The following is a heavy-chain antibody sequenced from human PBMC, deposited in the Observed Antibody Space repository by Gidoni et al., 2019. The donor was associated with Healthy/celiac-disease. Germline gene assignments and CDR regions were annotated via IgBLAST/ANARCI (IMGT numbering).Heavy chain of an antibody. CDR3: ARQPYCGGDCMWFDP. Sequence: QVQLQESGPGLVKPSQTLSLTCTVSGGSIRRGGYYWSWSRQHPGKGLEWIGYIYYSGSTYYNPSLKSRVTISVDTSKNQFSLKLSSVTAADTAVYYCARQPYCGGDCMWFDPWGQGTLVTVSS. J-gene: IGHJ5*02. V-gene: IGHV4-31*03. CDR2: IYYSGST. CDR1: GGSIRRGGYY. D-gene: IGHD2-21*01.